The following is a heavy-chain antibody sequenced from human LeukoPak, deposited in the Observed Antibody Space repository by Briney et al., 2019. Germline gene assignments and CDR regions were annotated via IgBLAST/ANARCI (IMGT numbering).Heavy chain of an antibody. CDR2: ISSSGYTI. CDR3: ARSRSIAGDGFDV. Sequence: GGSLRLSCVAFGFTFSGYEMNWVRQAPGKGLEWVSYISSSGYTIYYADSVKGRFTVSRDNAKNSLYLQMNSLRAEDTAVHFCARSRSIAGDGFDVWGQGTMVTVS. CDR1: GFTFSGYE. D-gene: IGHD2-21*01. J-gene: IGHJ3*01. V-gene: IGHV3-48*03.